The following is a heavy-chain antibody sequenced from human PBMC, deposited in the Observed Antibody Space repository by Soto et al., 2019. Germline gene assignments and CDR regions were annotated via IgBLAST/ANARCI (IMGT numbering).Heavy chain of an antibody. CDR3: VRRVSGNYDY. CDR2: ISSNGGTT. CDR1: GFTFSSYD. D-gene: IGHD1-7*01. Sequence: EVQLAESGGGMVQPGGSLRLSCVASGFTFSSYDMHWVRQAPGKGLEYVSSISSNGGTTYYGNSVKGRFTISRDNSKTTLSLQMGSLRAEDMAVYYCVRRVSGNYDYWGQGTLVTVSS. V-gene: IGHV3-64*01. J-gene: IGHJ4*02.